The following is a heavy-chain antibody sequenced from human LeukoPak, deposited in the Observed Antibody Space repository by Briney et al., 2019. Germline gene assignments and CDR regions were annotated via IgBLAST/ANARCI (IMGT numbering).Heavy chain of an antibody. CDR2: INHSGST. D-gene: IGHD3-10*01. CDR3: AVRGSGPGVRRPIYYMDV. J-gene: IGHJ6*03. CDR1: GGFFSGYY. V-gene: IGHV4-34*01. Sequence: SETLSLTCAVYGGFFSGYYWSWIRQPPGKGLEWIGEINHSGSTNYNPSLKSRVTISVDTSKNQFSLKLSSVTAADTAVYYCAVRGSGPGVRRPIYYMDVLGKGTTVNVSS.